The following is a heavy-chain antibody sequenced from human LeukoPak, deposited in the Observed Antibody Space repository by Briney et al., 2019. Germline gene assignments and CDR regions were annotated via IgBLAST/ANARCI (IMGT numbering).Heavy chain of an antibody. CDR3: ARHIGWGVGRFDY. V-gene: IGHV4-59*08. CDR1: GGSISTYY. J-gene: IGHJ4*02. Sequence: KPSETLSLTCTVSGGSISTYYWNWIRQTPGKRLEWIGYIDYSGNTNYNPSLKSRVTISVDTSKNQFSLKLSSVAAADTAVYYCARHIGWGVGRFDYWGQGNLVTVSA. CDR2: IDYSGNT. D-gene: IGHD3-10*01.